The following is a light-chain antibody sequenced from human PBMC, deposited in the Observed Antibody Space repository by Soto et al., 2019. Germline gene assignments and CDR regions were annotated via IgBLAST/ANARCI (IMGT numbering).Light chain of an antibody. V-gene: IGKV1-5*03. J-gene: IGKJ1*01. CDR3: QQYNTYSPWT. Sequence: DIQMTQSPSTLPASVGDRVTITCRASQSISSWLAWYQQKPGKAPEFLIYKASSLKSGVPSRFSGSGSGTEFTLTISSLQPDDFATYYCQQYNTYSPWTFGQGTKVEI. CDR1: QSISSW. CDR2: KAS.